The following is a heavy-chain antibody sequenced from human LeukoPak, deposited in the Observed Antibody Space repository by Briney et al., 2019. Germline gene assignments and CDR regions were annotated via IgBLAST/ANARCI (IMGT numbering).Heavy chain of an antibody. Sequence: SETLSLTCTVSGGSIRSGYYYWGRIRQPPGKGLEWIGSIYDSGSTYYNPSLKSRVTISVDTSKNQFSLKLNSVTAADTAVYYRARHYGPWGQGTLVTVSS. D-gene: IGHD3-10*01. CDR1: GGSIRSGYYY. CDR3: ARHYGP. J-gene: IGHJ5*02. CDR2: IYDSGST. V-gene: IGHV4-39*01.